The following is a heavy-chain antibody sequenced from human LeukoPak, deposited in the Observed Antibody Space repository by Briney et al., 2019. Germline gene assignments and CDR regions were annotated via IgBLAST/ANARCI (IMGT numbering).Heavy chain of an antibody. V-gene: IGHV4-59*01. CDR1: GGSITGYS. CDR2: IHYRGTT. Sequence: SETLSLTCTVSGGSITGYSWTWFRQPPGKTLEWIGYIHYRGTTNSNPSLESRVTISVDTSKNQFSLKLTSATAADTAVYYCARGTAALYWGQGTLVTVSS. J-gene: IGHJ4*02. CDR3: ARGTAALY. D-gene: IGHD6-13*01.